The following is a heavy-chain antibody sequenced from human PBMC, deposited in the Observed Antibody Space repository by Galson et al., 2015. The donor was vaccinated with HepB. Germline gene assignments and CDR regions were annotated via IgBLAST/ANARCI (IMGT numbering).Heavy chain of an antibody. J-gene: IGHJ6*02. CDR1: GFTFSSYA. D-gene: IGHD4-17*01. CDR2: ISASGGST. V-gene: IGHV3-23*01. Sequence: SLRLSCAASGFTFSSYAMNWVRQAPGKGLEWVSSISASGGSTYYADSVKGRFTISRDNPKNTLYLQMNSLRAEDTAIYFCAKDGGAVTTSSVAYYGMDVWGQGTTVTVSS. CDR3: AKDGGAVTTSSVAYYGMDV.